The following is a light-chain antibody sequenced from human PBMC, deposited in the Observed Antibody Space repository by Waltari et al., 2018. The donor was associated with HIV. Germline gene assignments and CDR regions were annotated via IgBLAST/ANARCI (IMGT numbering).Light chain of an antibody. CDR2: QDT. Sequence: SYELTQPPSVSVSPGQTASITCSGEKLGAQYASWYQQKPGQSPVLVIYQDTNRASGIPERFSGSNSGNTATLTISGTQATDDADYYCQAWDIITAGVVFGGGTKLTVL. CDR1: KLGAQY. V-gene: IGLV3-1*01. CDR3: QAWDIITAGVV. J-gene: IGLJ2*01.